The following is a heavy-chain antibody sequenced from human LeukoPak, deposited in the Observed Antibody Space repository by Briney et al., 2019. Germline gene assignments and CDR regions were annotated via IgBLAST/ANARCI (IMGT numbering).Heavy chain of an antibody. CDR2: IYSGGST. D-gene: IGHD2-15*01. CDR3: ARVGACSGGSCYEDY. CDR1: GGSISSYY. Sequence: AGTLSLTCTVSGGSISSYYWSWIRQPPGKGLEWIAYIYSGGSTNYNPSLKSRVTISVDTSKNQFSLELNSVTAADTAVYHCARVGACSGGSCYEDYWGQGTLVTVS. V-gene: IGHV4-59*01. J-gene: IGHJ4*02.